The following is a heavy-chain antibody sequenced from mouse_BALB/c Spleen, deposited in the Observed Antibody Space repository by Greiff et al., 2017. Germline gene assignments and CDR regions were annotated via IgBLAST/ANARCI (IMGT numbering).Heavy chain of an antibody. D-gene: IGHD2-4*01. V-gene: IGHV5-17*02. Sequence: EVQGVESGGGLVQPGGSRKLSCAASGFTFSSFGMHWVRQAPEKGLEWVAYISSGSSTIYYADTVKGRFTISRDNPKNTLFLQMTSLRSEDTAMYYCARPTMITTGDWFAYWGQGTLVTVSA. CDR2: ISSGSSTI. J-gene: IGHJ3*01. CDR3: ARPTMITTGDWFAY. CDR1: GFTFSSFG.